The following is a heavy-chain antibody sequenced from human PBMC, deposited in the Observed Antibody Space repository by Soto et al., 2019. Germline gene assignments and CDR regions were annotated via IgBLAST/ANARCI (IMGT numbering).Heavy chain of an antibody. D-gene: IGHD1-26*01. CDR3: AREVVWDMDV. Sequence: ASVKVSCKASGYSFTGNSMHWARQAPGQGLEWMGWINPNNGNTNYAQKVQGRVTMTTDTSTSTAYMELRSLRSDDTDVYYCAREVVWDMDVWGQGTTVTVSS. CDR1: GYSFTGNS. CDR2: INPNNGNT. J-gene: IGHJ6*02. V-gene: IGHV1-18*04.